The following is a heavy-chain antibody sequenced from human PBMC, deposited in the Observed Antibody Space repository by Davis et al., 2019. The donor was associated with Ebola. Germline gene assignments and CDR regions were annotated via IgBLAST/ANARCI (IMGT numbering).Heavy chain of an antibody. Sequence: PSETLSLTCTVSGGSISSGGYYWSWIRQHPGKGLEWIGYIYYSGSTNYNPSLKSRVTISVDTSKNQFSLKLSSVTAADTAVYYCARESPPNYDCWSGPEAAYYYYYYMDVWGKGTTVTVSS. J-gene: IGHJ6*03. CDR2: IYYSGST. CDR3: ARESPPNYDCWSGPEAAYYYYYYMDV. V-gene: IGHV4-61*08. CDR1: GGSISSGGYY. D-gene: IGHD3-3*01.